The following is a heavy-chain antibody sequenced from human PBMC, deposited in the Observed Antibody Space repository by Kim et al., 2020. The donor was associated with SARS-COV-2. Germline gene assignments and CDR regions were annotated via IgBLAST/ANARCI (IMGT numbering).Heavy chain of an antibody. CDR3: AIDQCGVVAARPDGMDV. CDR1: GFTFSSYA. Sequence: GGSLRLSCAASGFTFSSYAMSWVRQAPGKGLEWVSAICGSGGSTYYADSVKGRFTISRDNSKNTLYLQMNSLRAEDTAVYYCAIDQCGVVAARPDGMDVWGQGTTVTVSS. D-gene: IGHD2-15*01. CDR2: ICGSGGST. V-gene: IGHV3-23*01. J-gene: IGHJ6*02.